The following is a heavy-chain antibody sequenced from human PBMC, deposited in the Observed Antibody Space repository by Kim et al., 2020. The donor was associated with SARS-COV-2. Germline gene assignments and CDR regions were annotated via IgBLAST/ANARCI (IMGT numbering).Heavy chain of an antibody. V-gene: IGHV4-4*07. CDR3: ARVRYSSGWYGDFDY. CDR2: IYTSGST. J-gene: IGHJ4*02. D-gene: IGHD6-19*01. Sequence: SETLSLTCTVSGGSISSYYWSWIRQPAGKGLEWIGRIYTSGSTNYNPSLKSRVTMSVDTSKNQFSLKLSSVTAADTAVYYCARVRYSSGWYGDFDYWGQGTLVTVSS. CDR1: GGSISSYY.